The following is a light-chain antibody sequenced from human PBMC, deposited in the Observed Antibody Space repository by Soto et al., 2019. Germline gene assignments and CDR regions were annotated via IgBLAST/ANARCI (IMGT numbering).Light chain of an antibody. J-gene: IGKJ3*01. CDR3: QQYGGSPLFT. V-gene: IGKV3-20*01. CDR2: GAS. CDR1: QSINSGY. Sequence: EIVLTQSLGTLSLSPGERATLSCRASQSINSGYLAWYQQKPGQAPRLLIYGASSRATGIPDRFSGSGSGTDFTLTINRLEPEDSAVYYCQQYGGSPLFTFGPGTKVDIK.